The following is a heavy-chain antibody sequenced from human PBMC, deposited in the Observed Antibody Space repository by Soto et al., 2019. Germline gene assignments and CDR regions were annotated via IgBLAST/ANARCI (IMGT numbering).Heavy chain of an antibody. CDR2: ISSSSSTI. V-gene: IGHV3-48*02. Sequence: GGSLRLSCAASGFTFSSYSMNWVRQAPGKGLEWVSYISSSSSTIYYADSVKGRFTISRDNAKNSLYLQMNSLRDEDTAVYYCAGDYYGSGGYYNWFDPWGQGTLVTVSS. CDR1: GFTFSSYS. J-gene: IGHJ5*02. CDR3: AGDYYGSGGYYNWFDP. D-gene: IGHD3-10*01.